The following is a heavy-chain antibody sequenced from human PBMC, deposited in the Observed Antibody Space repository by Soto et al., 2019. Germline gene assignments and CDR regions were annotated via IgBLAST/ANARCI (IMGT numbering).Heavy chain of an antibody. Sequence: SETLSLTCTVSGGSISSYYWSWIRQPPGKGLEWIGYIYYSGSTNYNPSLKSRVTISVDTSKNQFSLKLSSGTAADTAVYYCARLKRTYYYDSSGYYFDYWGQGTLVTVSS. V-gene: IGHV4-59*08. J-gene: IGHJ4*02. CDR3: ARLKRTYYYDSSGYYFDY. D-gene: IGHD3-22*01. CDR1: GGSISSYY. CDR2: IYYSGST.